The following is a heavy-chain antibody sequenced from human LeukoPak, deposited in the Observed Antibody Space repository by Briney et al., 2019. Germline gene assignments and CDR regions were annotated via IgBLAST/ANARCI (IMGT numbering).Heavy chain of an antibody. D-gene: IGHD3-3*01. CDR1: GFTFTNYA. Sequence: GESLRLSCAASGFTFTNYAMSWVRQAPGKGLEWVSNISGRGTSINYADSVKGRFSISRDNSKNTMYLQMNSLRAEDTAVYYCVRNDTSGVGLDYWGQGTLVNVSS. V-gene: IGHV3-23*01. J-gene: IGHJ4*02. CDR3: VRNDTSGVGLDY. CDR2: ISGRGTSI.